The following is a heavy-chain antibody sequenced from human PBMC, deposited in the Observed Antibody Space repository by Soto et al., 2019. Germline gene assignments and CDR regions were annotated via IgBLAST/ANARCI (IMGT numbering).Heavy chain of an antibody. D-gene: IGHD5-18*01. J-gene: IGHJ4*02. CDR2: IWYDGSNK. V-gene: IGHV3-33*01. Sequence: QVQLVESGGGVVQPGKSLRLSCAASGFTFSTYGMHWVRQAPGKGLEWVAVIWYDGSNKYHGDALKGRFTISRDNSKNTLYLQINNLRAEDRAVYYCGRDGALGDTAVVDCWGQGTLVTVSS. CDR1: GFTFSTYG. CDR3: GRDGALGDTAVVDC.